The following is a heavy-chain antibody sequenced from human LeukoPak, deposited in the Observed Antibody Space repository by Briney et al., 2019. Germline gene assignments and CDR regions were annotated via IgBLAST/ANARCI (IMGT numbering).Heavy chain of an antibody. J-gene: IGHJ3*02. Sequence: PSETLSLTCTVSGVSISSYYWSWIRQPPGKGLEWIGYIYYSGSTNYDPSLKSRVTISVDTSKNQFSLKLTSVTAADTAVYYCARARGATIFQSAFDIWGQGTMVTVSS. D-gene: IGHD5-24*01. V-gene: IGHV4-59*01. CDR1: GVSISSYY. CDR3: ARARGATIFQSAFDI. CDR2: IYYSGST.